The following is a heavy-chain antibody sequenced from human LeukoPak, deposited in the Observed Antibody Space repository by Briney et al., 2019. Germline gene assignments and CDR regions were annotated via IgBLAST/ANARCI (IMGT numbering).Heavy chain of an antibody. CDR3: AKDEGRYSYGFLDAFDF. D-gene: IGHD5-18*01. J-gene: IGHJ3*01. CDR2: ISWNSGSI. Sequence: GGSLRLXCAASGFTFDDYAMHWVRQAPGKGLEWVSGISWNSGSIGYADSVKGRFTISRDNAKNSLYLQMNSLRAEDMALYYCAKDEGRYSYGFLDAFDFWGQGTMVTVSS. CDR1: GFTFDDYA. V-gene: IGHV3-9*03.